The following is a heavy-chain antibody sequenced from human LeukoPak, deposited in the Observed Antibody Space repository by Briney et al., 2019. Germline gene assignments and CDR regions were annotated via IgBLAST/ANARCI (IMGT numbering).Heavy chain of an antibody. V-gene: IGHV4-61*02. J-gene: IGHJ6*03. D-gene: IGHD6-19*01. CDR3: ARAYSSGWYPYYYYYMDV. Sequence: SETLSLTCTVSGGSISSGSYYWSWIRQPAGKGLEWIGRIDSSGSANYNPSLKSRVTISVGTSKNQFSLKLSSVTAADTAVYYCARAYSSGWYPYYYYYMDVWGKGTTVTVSS. CDR1: GGSISSGSYY. CDR2: IDSSGSA.